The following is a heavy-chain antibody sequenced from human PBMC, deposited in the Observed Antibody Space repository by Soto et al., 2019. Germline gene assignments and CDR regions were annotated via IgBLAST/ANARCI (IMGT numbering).Heavy chain of an antibody. CDR3: ARDRPSTSSSFDY. V-gene: IGHV3-21*01. Sequence: EVQLVESGGGLVKPGGSLRLSCAASGFTFSSYSMNWVRQAPGKGLEWVSSISSSSSYIYYADSVKGRFTISRDNAKNSLFLQVNSLRAEDTAVYYCARDRPSTSSSFDYWGQGTLVTVSS. J-gene: IGHJ4*02. CDR1: GFTFSSYS. D-gene: IGHD2-2*01. CDR2: ISSSSSYI.